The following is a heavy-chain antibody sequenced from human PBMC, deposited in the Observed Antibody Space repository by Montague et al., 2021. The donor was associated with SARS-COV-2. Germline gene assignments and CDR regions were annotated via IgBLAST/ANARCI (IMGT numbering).Heavy chain of an antibody. V-gene: IGHV3-48*03. CDR3: ARDVDPNSWDGMDV. D-gene: IGHD2-15*01. J-gene: IGHJ6*02. CDR2: ISSGSGSSI. CDR1: GFSFSSYE. Sequence: SMRLSCLASGFSFSSYEMNWARQAPGKGLEWISYISSGSGSSIHXADSVRGRFTISRANAKNSLYLQMNGLRAEDTAIYYCARDVDPNSWDGMDVWGQGTTVTVSS.